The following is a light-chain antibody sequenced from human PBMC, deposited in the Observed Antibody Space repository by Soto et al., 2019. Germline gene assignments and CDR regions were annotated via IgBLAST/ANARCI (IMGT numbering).Light chain of an antibody. J-gene: IGKJ1*01. CDR2: CAI. CDR3: QQYIDWPRT. CDR1: QSVSSSY. V-gene: IGKV3-15*01. Sequence: EIVLTQSPSTLSLSPGERATLSCRASQSVSSSYLAWYQHTPGQAPRLLIYCAIYRATGVPAKFSGSGSGTEFTLTITSLQSEDFALYYCQQYIDWPRTFGQGTKVAIK.